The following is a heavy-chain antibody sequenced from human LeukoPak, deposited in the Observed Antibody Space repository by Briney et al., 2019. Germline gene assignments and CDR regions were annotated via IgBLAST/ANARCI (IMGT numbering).Heavy chain of an antibody. CDR3: ASVYDFWSGYYYGMDV. CDR2: ISSSSSYV. J-gene: IGHJ6*02. V-gene: IGHV3-21*01. CDR1: GFTFSSNS. D-gene: IGHD3-3*01. Sequence: GGSLRLSGPASGFTFSSNSMNWVRQAPGKGLEWVSSISSSSSYVYYADSVKGRFTISRDNAKNSLYLQMNSLRAEDTAVYYCASVYDFWSGYYYGMDVWGQGTTVTVSS.